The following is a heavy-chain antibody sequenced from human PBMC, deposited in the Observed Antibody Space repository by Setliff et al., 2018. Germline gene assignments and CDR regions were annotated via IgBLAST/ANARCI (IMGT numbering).Heavy chain of an antibody. J-gene: IGHJ4*02. CDR3: ASGALTRSGYYYPKKYYFDY. CDR2: ISGSAQTT. Sequence: LRLSCAASGFTFSSYAITWVRQAPGKGLEWVSMISGSAQTTYYADSVKGRFTISRDNSKNTVYLQMNSLRAEDTAVYYCASGALTRSGYYYPKKYYFDYWGQGTLVTVSS. D-gene: IGHD3-22*01. CDR1: GFTFSSYA. V-gene: IGHV3-23*01.